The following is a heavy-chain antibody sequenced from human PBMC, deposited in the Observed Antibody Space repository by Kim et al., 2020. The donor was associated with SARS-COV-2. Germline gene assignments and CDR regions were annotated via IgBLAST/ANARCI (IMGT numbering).Heavy chain of an antibody. CDR3: ASALGH. J-gene: IGHJ1*01. V-gene: IGHV4-4*07. Sequence: SETLSLTCTVSGDSLSSDYWSWNRQPAGKGLEWIGRINTSGRTNYNPSLQSRVTMSVDTSKNQFSLKLSSVTAADTAVYYCASALGHWAQGTLVTDSS. CDR2: INTSGRT. D-gene: IGHD3-16*02. CDR1: GDSLSSDY.